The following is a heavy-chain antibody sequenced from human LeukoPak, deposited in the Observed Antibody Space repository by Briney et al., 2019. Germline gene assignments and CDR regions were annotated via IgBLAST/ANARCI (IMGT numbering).Heavy chain of an antibody. CDR2: IYYSGST. J-gene: IGHJ4*02. CDR3: ARVTGYTIEDYFDY. V-gene: IGHV4-59*01. D-gene: IGHD3-9*01. Sequence: SETLSLTCTVSGGSISSYHWSWIRQPPGKGLEWFGYIYYSGSTNYNPSLKSRVTISVKTSKNQFSLKLRSVTAADTAVYYCARVTGYTIEDYFDYWGQGTLVTVSS. CDR1: GGSISSYH.